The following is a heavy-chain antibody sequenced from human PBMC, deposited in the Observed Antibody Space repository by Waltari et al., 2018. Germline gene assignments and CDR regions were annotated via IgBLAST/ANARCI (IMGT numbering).Heavy chain of an antibody. CDR3: ARIIRGYYYYMDV. Sequence: QVQLQESGPGLVKPSQTLSLTCTVSGGSISSGDYYWSWIRQPPGKGLEWIGYINYVGSTYYNPSLKGRVTISVDTSKNQFSLKLSSVTAADTAVYYCARIIRGYYYYMDVWGKGTTVTISS. CDR2: INYVGST. CDR1: GGSISSGDYY. J-gene: IGHJ6*03. V-gene: IGHV4-30-4*08. D-gene: IGHD3-10*01.